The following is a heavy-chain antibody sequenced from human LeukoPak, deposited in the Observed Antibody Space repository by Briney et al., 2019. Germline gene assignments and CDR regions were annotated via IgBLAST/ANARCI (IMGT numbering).Heavy chain of an antibody. CDR3: ARAYYDFWSGYYSSDY. V-gene: IGHV4-59*01. CDR2: IYYSGST. D-gene: IGHD3-3*01. CDR1: GGSISSYY. Sequence: SSETLSLTCTVSGGSISSYYWSWIRQPPGKGLEWIGYIYYSGSTNYNPSLKSRVTISVDTSKNQFSLKLSSVTAADTAVYYCARAYYDFWSGYYSSDYWGQGTLVTVSS. J-gene: IGHJ4*02.